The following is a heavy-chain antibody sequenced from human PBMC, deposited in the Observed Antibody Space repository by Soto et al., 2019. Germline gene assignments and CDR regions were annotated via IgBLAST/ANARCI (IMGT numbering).Heavy chain of an antibody. J-gene: IGHJ4*02. CDR1: GFSSSEYT. CDR3: ARGSENGAY. Sequence: PGGSLRLSCVASGFSSSEYTMSWVRQAPGKGLDWVSTISTSSSNIFYAASVKGRFTISRDNSKNTLYLQMSSLRAEDTAVYYCARGSENGAYWGQGTLVTVSS. CDR2: ISTSSSNI. V-gene: IGHV3-21*01. D-gene: IGHD3-10*01.